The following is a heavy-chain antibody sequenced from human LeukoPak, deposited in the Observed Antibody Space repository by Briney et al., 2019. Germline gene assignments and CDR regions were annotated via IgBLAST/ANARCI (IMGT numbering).Heavy chain of an antibody. V-gene: IGHV1-46*01. CDR2: INPSGGRT. CDR1: GYTVTSCY. J-gene: IGHJ4*02. D-gene: IGHD5-12*01. CDR3: ARGPLVATTD. Sequence: ASVKVSCKASGYTVTSCYMHWVRQAPGQGLEWMGIINPSGGRTSYAQKFQGRVTMTRDTSTSTVYMELSSLSSEDTAVYYCARGPLVATTDWGQGTLVTVSS.